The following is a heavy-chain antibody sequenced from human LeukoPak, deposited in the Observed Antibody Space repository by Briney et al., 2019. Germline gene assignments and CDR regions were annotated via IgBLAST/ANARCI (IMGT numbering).Heavy chain of an antibody. D-gene: IGHD1-26*01. CDR1: GYTFPSYD. J-gene: IGHJ4*02. CDR2: MNPNSGNT. CDR3: ARGPKWTGSYYYFDY. Sequence: ASVKVSCKTSGYTFPSYDINWVRQATGQGLDWMGWMNPNSGNTGYTQKFQGRVTISRNTSITTAYMELSSLRSEDTGVYYCARGPKWTGSYYYFDYWGQGTLVTVSS. V-gene: IGHV1-8*01.